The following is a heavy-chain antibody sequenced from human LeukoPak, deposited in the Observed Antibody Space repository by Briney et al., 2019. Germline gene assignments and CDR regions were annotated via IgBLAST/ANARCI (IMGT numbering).Heavy chain of an antibody. CDR2: IYHSGST. Sequence: QPSETLSLTCTVSGGSISSGGYYWSWIRQPPGKGLEWIGYIYHSGSTYYNPSLKSRVTISVDRSKNQFSLKLSSVTAADTAVYYCARDLSYCSSTSCYTGSYFDYWGQGTLVTVSS. CDR3: ARDLSYCSSTSCYTGSYFDY. D-gene: IGHD2-2*02. J-gene: IGHJ4*02. V-gene: IGHV4-30-2*01. CDR1: GGSISSGGYY.